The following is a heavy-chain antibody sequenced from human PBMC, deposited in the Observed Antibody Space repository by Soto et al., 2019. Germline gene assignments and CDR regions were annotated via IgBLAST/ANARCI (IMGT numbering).Heavy chain of an antibody. V-gene: IGHV3-48*01. J-gene: IGHJ6*02. Sequence: GGSLRLSCAASGFTFSSYSMNWVRQAPGKGLEWVSYINNSSSTIYYADSVKGRFTISRDNAKNSLYLQMNSLRAEDTAVYYCARVGGYCISTSCYDYYYYYGMDVWGQGTTVTVSS. CDR3: ARVGGYCISTSCYDYYYYYGMDV. D-gene: IGHD2-2*01. CDR2: INNSSSTI. CDR1: GFTFSSYS.